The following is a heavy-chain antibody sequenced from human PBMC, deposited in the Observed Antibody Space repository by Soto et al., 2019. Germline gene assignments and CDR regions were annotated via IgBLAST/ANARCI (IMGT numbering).Heavy chain of an antibody. CDR3: ARHSITMLRGYSYYFDY. Sequence: SETLSITCNVAGGSISSYYWSWIRQPPGKGLEWIGYIYYSGSTNYNPSLKSRVTISVDTSKNQFSLKLSSVTAADTALYYCARHSITMLRGYSYYFDYWGQATLVTVS. J-gene: IGHJ4*02. D-gene: IGHD3-10*01. CDR2: IYYSGST. CDR1: GGSISSYY. V-gene: IGHV4-59*08.